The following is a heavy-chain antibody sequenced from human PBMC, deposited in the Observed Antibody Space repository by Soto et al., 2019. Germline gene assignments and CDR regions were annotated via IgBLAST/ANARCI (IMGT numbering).Heavy chain of an antibody. V-gene: IGHV1-2*04. CDR3: ARNCITIFGVVPQADGMDV. CDR2: INPNSGGT. CDR1: GYTFTGYY. D-gene: IGHD3-3*01. J-gene: IGHJ6*02. Sequence: ASVKVSCKASGYTFTGYYMHWVRQAPGQGPEWMGWINPNSGGTDYAQKFQGWVTMTRDTSISTAYMGLSRLRSDDTAVYYCARNCITIFGVVPQADGMDVWGQGTTVTVSS.